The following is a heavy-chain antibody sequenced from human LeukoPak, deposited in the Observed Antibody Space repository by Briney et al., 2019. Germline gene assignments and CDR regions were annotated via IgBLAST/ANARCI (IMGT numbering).Heavy chain of an antibody. Sequence: GGSLRLSCTASGITFSSYAMNWVRQAPGKGLEWLSGISGNGGSTYYADSVKGRFTISRDKSKNTLYPQMNSLRAEDTAVYYXXXXXXRGDDDFWSGYYIPAYFDYWGQGTLVTVSS. CDR2: ISGNGGST. J-gene: IGHJ4*02. CDR3: XXXXXRGDDDFWSGYYIPAYFDY. V-gene: IGHV3-23*01. D-gene: IGHD3-3*01. CDR1: GITFSSYA.